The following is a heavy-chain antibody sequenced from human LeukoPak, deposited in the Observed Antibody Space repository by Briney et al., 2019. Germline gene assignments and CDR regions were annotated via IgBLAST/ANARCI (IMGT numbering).Heavy chain of an antibody. CDR1: GGSFSGYY. CDR2: INHSGST. J-gene: IGHJ4*02. V-gene: IGHV4-34*01. CDR3: ASSPAKDFDY. Sequence: PSETLSLTCAVYGGSFSGYYWSWIRLPPGKGLEWIGEINHSGSTNYNPSLKSRVTISVDTSKNQFSLKLSSVTAADTAVYYCASSPAKDFDYWGQGTLVTVSS.